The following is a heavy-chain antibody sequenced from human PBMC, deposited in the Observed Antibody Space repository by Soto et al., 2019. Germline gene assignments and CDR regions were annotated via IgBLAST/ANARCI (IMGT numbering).Heavy chain of an antibody. J-gene: IGHJ6*02. D-gene: IGHD2-2*01. V-gene: IGHV1-2*02. Sequence: GASVKVSCKSSGYTFTGQYIHWLRQAPGQGLEWMGWINPNSGGSNHVEKFQGRATLTSDTSTSTVYMELSSLRSEDTAVYYCARGISTTRYYYYYGMDVWGQGTTVTVSS. CDR3: ARGISTTRYYYYYGMDV. CDR1: GYTFTGQY. CDR2: INPNSGGS.